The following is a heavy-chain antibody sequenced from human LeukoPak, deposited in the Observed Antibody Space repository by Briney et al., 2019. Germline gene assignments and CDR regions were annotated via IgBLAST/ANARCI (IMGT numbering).Heavy chain of an antibody. D-gene: IGHD3-16*01. CDR1: GGSISSYY. CDR2: IYYSGST. CDR3: ARLKLGDFDY. V-gene: IGHV4-59*01. J-gene: IGHJ4*02. Sequence: PSETLSLTCIVSGGSISSYYWSWILQPPGNGLEWIGYIYYSGSTNYNPSLKSRVTISVDTSKNQFSLKLSSVTAAGTAVYYCARLKLGDFDYWGQGTLVTVSS.